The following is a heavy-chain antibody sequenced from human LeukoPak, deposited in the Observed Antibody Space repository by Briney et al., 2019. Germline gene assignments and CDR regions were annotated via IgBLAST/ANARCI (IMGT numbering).Heavy chain of an antibody. CDR3: ARAREGIAAAGTVGFCDY. CDR2: IIPILGIA. J-gene: IGHJ4*02. D-gene: IGHD6-13*01. V-gene: IGHV1-69*04. CDR1: GGTFSSYA. Sequence: SVKVSCKASGGTFSSYAISWVRQAPGQGLEWMGRIIPILGIANYAQKFQGRVTITADKSTSTAYMELSSLRSEDTAVYYCARAREGIAAAGTVGFCDYWGQGTLVTVSS.